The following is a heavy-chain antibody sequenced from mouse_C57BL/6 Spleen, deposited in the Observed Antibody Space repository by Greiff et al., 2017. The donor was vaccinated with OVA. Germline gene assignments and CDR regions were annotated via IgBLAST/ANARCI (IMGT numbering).Heavy chain of an antibody. Sequence: VQLQQSGAELVRPGTSVKMSCKASGYTFTNYWIGWAKQRPGHGLEWIGDIYPGGGYTNYNEKFKGKATLTADKSSSTSYMQFSSLTSEDSAIYYCARWSTGTGLDYWGQGTTLTVSS. V-gene: IGHV1-63*01. CDR2: IYPGGGYT. J-gene: IGHJ2*01. D-gene: IGHD4-1*02. CDR1: GYTFTNYW. CDR3: ARWSTGTGLDY.